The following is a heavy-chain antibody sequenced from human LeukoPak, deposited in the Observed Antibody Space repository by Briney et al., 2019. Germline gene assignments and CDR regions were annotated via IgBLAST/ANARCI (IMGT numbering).Heavy chain of an antibody. V-gene: IGHV3-74*01. CDR2: INSDGSST. D-gene: IGHD2-21*02. CDR1: GFTFSSYW. Sequence: GGSLRLSCAASGFTFSSYWMHWVRQAPGKGLVCVSRINSDGSSTSYADSVKGRFTISRDNAKNTLYLQMNSLRAEDTAVYYCLVVTVAGLTDYWGQGTLVTVSS. CDR3: LVVTVAGLTDY. J-gene: IGHJ4*02.